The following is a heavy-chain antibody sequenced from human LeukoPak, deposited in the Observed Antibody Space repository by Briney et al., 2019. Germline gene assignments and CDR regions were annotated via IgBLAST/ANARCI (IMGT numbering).Heavy chain of an antibody. CDR3: ARAGDYYSTGDC. Sequence: GGSLRLSCAASGFTFSSYAMSWVRQAPGKGLEWVSAISGSGGSTYYADSVKGRFTISRDNSKNTLYLQMNGLRAEDTAVYYCARAGDYYSTGDCWGQGTLVTVSS. D-gene: IGHD3-22*01. J-gene: IGHJ4*02. CDR1: GFTFSSYA. V-gene: IGHV3-23*01. CDR2: ISGSGGST.